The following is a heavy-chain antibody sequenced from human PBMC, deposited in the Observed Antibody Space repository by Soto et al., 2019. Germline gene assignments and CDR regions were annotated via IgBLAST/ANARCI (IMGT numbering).Heavy chain of an antibody. CDR1: GGSISSYY. J-gene: IGHJ6*02. CDR3: ARASPVVTHV. Sequence: PSETLSLTCTVSGGSISSYYWSWIRQPPGKGLELIGYIYYSGSTNYNPSLKSRLTISVDTSKNQFSLKLSSVTAADTAVYYCARASPVVTHVSCQATTLTVSS. V-gene: IGHV4-59*08. CDR2: IYYSGST. D-gene: IGHD5-18*01.